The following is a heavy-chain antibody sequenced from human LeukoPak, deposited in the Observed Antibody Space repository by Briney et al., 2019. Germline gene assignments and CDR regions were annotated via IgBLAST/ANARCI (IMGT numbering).Heavy chain of an antibody. CDR3: ARGRGLGYCSSTSCHDSFDY. J-gene: IGHJ4*02. CDR2: INHSGST. Sequence: SETLSLTCAVYGGSFSGYYWSWIRQPPGKGLEWIGEINHSGSTNYNPSLKSRVTISVDTSKTQFSLKLSSVPAADTAVYYCARGRGLGYCSSTSCHDSFDYWGQGTLVTVSS. D-gene: IGHD2-2*01. V-gene: IGHV4-34*01. CDR1: GGSFSGYY.